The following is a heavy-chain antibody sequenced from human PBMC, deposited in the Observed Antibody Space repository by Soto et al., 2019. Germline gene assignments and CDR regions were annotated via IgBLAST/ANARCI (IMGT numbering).Heavy chain of an antibody. CDR2: IFYTGST. V-gene: IGHV4-31*03. CDR1: GGSISSGGYY. J-gene: IGHJ4*02. D-gene: IGHD5-18*01. CDR3: ARRLGYSSEYCFDY. Sequence: QVQLQESGPGLVKPSQTLSLTCTVAGGSISSGGYYWSWIRQFPGKGLEWMGYIFYTGSTSYSPSLKSRPTMSVDTSKNQFSLRRSSVTAADTAVYFCARRLGYSSEYCFDYWGQGTLVTVSS.